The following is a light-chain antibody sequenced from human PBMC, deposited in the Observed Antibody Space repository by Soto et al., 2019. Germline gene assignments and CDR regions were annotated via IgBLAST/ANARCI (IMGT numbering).Light chain of an antibody. CDR3: QHYNSYSEA. V-gene: IGKV1-5*03. CDR1: QSISSW. Sequence: IQMTQYPSTLSSSFGDRVSITCRASQSISSWLAWYQQKQGKAPKLLIYKASTLKSGVPSRLSGGGSGTEVTITISSLKTDDVATYYCQHYNSYSEAFGQGTKVDIK. J-gene: IGKJ1*01. CDR2: KAS.